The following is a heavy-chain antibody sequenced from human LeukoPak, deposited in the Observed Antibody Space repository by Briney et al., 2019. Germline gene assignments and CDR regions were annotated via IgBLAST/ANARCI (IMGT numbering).Heavy chain of an antibody. CDR1: GFTFSDYS. D-gene: IGHD5-24*01. CDR2: IGIDSGNT. J-gene: IGHJ4*02. CDR3: ARDYKYAFDN. Sequence: GGSLRLSCAASGFTFSDYSMNWVRQAPGKGLEWISYIGIDSGNTNYADSMKGRFTIYGDKAKNSLYLQMNSLRVEDTAVYYCARDYKYAFDNWGQGTLVTVSS. V-gene: IGHV3-48*01.